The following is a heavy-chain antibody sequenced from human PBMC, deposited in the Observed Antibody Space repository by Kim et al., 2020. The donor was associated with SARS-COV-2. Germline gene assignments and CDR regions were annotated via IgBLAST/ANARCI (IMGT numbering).Heavy chain of an antibody. J-gene: IGHJ4*02. Sequence: VKVTFTISRDDSKNTLYLQMNSLKTEDTAVYYCTTQDAYIYPEEDIASSSWGQGTLVTVSS. V-gene: IGHV3-15*01. CDR3: TTQDAYIYPEEDIASSS. D-gene: IGHD3-16*01.